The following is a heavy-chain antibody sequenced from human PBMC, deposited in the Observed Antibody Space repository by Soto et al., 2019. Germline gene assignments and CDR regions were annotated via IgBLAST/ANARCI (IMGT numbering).Heavy chain of an antibody. D-gene: IGHD6-19*01. V-gene: IGHV1-69*12. J-gene: IGHJ6*02. CDR3: AKGAVAGSPTSYYYYGMDV. Sequence: QVQLLQSGAEVKKPGSSVRVSCEASGGTFRTYAISWVRQAPGQGLEWMGEIIPLFGKVNYAQKFQGRVTITADESTTTVYMDRRSLTSEDTAVYYCAKGAVAGSPTSYYYYGMDVWGQGTTVTVS. CDR1: GGTFRTYA. CDR2: IIPLFGKV.